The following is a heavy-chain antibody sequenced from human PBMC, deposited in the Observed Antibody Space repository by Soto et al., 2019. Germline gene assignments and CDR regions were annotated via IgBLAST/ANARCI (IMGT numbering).Heavy chain of an antibody. D-gene: IGHD6-19*01. V-gene: IGHV4-4*07. CDR1: GVSISSYY. CDR2: TYTSSGST. J-gene: IGHJ4*02. CDR3: ARSVYTEGGWLFDY. Sequence: ESLSVTCPVSGVSISSYYWSWIRQPAGKGLEWIGHTYTSSGSTNYNPSLKTRVTMSVDTSNNQFSLKLSSVTAADTAVYYCARSVYTEGGWLFDYWGQGTLVTVYS.